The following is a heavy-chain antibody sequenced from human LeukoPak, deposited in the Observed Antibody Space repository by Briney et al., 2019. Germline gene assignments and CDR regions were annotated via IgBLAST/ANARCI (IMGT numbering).Heavy chain of an antibody. Sequence: SGGSLRLSCAASGFTFSDYSMNWVRQAPGKGLEWISYIRDSSSTISYAGSVRGRFTISRDNAKNSLYLQMNSLRDEDTAVYYCARDHNYAFDYWGQGTLVTVS. V-gene: IGHV3-48*02. CDR3: ARDHNYAFDY. J-gene: IGHJ4*02. CDR1: GFTFSDYS. D-gene: IGHD5-18*01. CDR2: IRDSSSTI.